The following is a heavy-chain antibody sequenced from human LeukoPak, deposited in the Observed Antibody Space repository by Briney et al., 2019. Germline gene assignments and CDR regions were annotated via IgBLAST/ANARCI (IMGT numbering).Heavy chain of an antibody. D-gene: IGHD4-17*01. J-gene: IGHJ3*02. CDR3: ARETGDYDAFDI. CDR1: GGSISSGDYY. Sequence: SQTLSLTCTVSGGSISSGDYYWSWIRQPPGKGLEWIGYICYSGSTYYNPSLKSRVTISVDTSKNQFSLKLSSVTAADMAVYYCARETGDYDAFDIWGQGTMVTVSS. V-gene: IGHV4-30-4*08. CDR2: ICYSGST.